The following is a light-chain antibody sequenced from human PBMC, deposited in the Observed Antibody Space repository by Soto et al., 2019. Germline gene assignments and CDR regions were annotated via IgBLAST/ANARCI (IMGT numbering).Light chain of an antibody. CDR1: QSVSSSY. Sequence: ATLSFRASQSVSSSYLAWFQQKFGQAPRLLIYGASSRATGIPDRFSGSGSGTDFTLTISRLEPEDFAVYYCQRYGSSPTFGQGTKVDIK. CDR3: QRYGSSPT. V-gene: IGKV3-20*01. CDR2: GAS. J-gene: IGKJ1*01.